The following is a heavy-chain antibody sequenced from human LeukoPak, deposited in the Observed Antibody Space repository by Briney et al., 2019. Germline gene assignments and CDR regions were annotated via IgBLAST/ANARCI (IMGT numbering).Heavy chain of an antibody. CDR2: IWSDGTNK. D-gene: IGHD3-16*01. Sequence: GGSLTLSCAASGFTFSSYGMHWVRQAPGKGLEWVAVIWSDGTNKYYADSVKGRFTISRDNSQNTPSLQLNSLRAEDTAVYYCARGTAEGFSFGSLDSWGQGTLVTVSS. J-gene: IGHJ4*02. V-gene: IGHV3-33*01. CDR3: ARGTAEGFSFGSLDS. CDR1: GFTFSSYG.